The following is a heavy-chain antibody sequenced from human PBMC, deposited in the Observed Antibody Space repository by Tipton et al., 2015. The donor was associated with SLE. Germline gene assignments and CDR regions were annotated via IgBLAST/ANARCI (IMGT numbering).Heavy chain of an antibody. V-gene: IGHV3-23*01. Sequence: SLRLSCAASGFAFSSYAMSWVRQAPGKGLEWVSAISGSGGSTYYADSVKGRFTISRDNSKNTLYLQMNSLRAEDTAVYYCAKVTGIAAAGYWYFDLWGRGTLVTVSS. J-gene: IGHJ2*01. CDR2: ISGSGGST. CDR3: AKVTGIAAAGYWYFDL. CDR1: GFAFSSYA. D-gene: IGHD6-13*01.